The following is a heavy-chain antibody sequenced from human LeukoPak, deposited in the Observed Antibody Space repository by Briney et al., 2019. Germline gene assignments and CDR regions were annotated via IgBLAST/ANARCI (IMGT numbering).Heavy chain of an antibody. D-gene: IGHD6-13*01. CDR1: GFTFSSYG. CDR2: IRYDGSNK. Sequence: GGSLRLSCAASGFTFSSYGMHWVRQAPGKGLEWVAFIRYDGSNKYYADSVKGRFTISRDNSKNTLYLQMNSLRAEDTAVYYCARASRRIAAPFDYWGQGTLVTVSS. CDR3: ARASRRIAAPFDY. J-gene: IGHJ4*02. V-gene: IGHV3-30*02.